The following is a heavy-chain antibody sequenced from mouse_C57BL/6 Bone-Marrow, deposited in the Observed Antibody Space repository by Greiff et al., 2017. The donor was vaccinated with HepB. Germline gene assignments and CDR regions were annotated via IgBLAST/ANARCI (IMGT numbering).Heavy chain of an antibody. CDR3: ARTRYGSRNYAMDY. CDR1: GFTFSDYG. CDR2: ISSGSSTI. J-gene: IGHJ4*01. V-gene: IGHV5-17*01. D-gene: IGHD1-1*01. Sequence: VQLQQSGGCLVKPGGSLKLSCAASGFTFSDYGMHWVRQSPEKGLEWVAYISSGSSTIYYADTVKGRFTISRDNAKNTLFLQMTSLRSEDTAMYYCARTRYGSRNYAMDYWGQGTSVTVSS.